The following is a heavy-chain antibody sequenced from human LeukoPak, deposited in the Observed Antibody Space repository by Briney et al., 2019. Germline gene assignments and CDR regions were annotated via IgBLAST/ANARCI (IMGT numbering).Heavy chain of an antibody. CDR3: AKERGGEFDY. J-gene: IGHJ4*02. D-gene: IGHD2-21*01. V-gene: IGHV3-23*01. CDR1: GFTFSSYA. CDR2: ISGSGGNT. Sequence: GGSLRLSCAASGFTFSSYAMSWVRQAPGKGLEWVSAISGSGGNTYYADSVKGRFTISRDNSKNMLYLQMNSLRGEDTAIYYCAKERGGEFDYWGQGTLVTVSS.